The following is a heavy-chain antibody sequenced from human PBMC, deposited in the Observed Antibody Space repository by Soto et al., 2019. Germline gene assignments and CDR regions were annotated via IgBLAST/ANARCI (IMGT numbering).Heavy chain of an antibody. Sequence: SATQSPSYTASDGSISNSNCSWLPSPPGKGLEWIRYIYYSGSTKYNPSLKSRVTISGDSSKNQFSLKLDSVTAADTAVYYCARLGGYYQAFDYWGQGTLVTVS. CDR3: ARLGGYYQAFDY. V-gene: IGHV4-59*08. CDR1: DGSISNSN. CDR2: IYYSGST. J-gene: IGHJ4*02. D-gene: IGHD3-22*01.